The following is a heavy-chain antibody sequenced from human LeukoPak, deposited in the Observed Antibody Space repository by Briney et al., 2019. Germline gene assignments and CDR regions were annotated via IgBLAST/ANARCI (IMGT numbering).Heavy chain of an antibody. CDR2: ISSSGSTI. V-gene: IGHV3-11*01. J-gene: IGHJ4*02. D-gene: IGHD3-22*01. Sequence: GGSLRLSCAASGFTFSDYYMSWIRQAPGKGLEWVSYISSSGSTIYYADSVKGRFTISRDNAKNSLYLQMNSLRAEDTALYHCARVSNYDSSGYYFDYWGQGTLVTVSS. CDR3: ARVSNYDSSGYYFDY. CDR1: GFTFSDYY.